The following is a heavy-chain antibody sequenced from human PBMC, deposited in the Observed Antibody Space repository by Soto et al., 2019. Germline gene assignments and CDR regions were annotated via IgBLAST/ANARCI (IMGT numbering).Heavy chain of an antibody. Sequence: PSETLSLTCSVSGDSMSEFYWSWIRQSPGKGLEWIGYVHYVGTTKYNPSHQSRVTISVGTSKKQFSLNLRSVTAADTAVYYCTRLNYYDTSGYPYFFDYWGQGAPLTVSS. CDR3: TRLNYYDTSGYPYFFDY. V-gene: IGHV4-59*12. CDR2: VHYVGTT. D-gene: IGHD3-22*01. J-gene: IGHJ4*02. CDR1: GDSMSEFY.